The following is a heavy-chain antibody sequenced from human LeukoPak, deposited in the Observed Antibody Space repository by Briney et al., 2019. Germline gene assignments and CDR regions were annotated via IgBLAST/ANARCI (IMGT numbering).Heavy chain of an antibody. V-gene: IGHV4-4*02. CDR1: GGSISSSNW. CDR3: ARGGPPYSSGWYGYFDY. J-gene: IGHJ4*02. CDR2: IYHSGST. Sequence: SETLSLTCAVSGGSISSSNWWSWVRQPPGKGLEWIGEIYHSGSTNYNPSLKSRVTISVDTSKNQFSLKLSSVTAADTAVYYCARGGPPYSSGWYGYFDYWGQGTLVTVSS. D-gene: IGHD6-19*01.